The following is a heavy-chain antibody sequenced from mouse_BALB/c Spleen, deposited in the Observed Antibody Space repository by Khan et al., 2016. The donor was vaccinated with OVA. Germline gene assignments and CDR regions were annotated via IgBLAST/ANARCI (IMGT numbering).Heavy chain of an antibody. CDR2: IRTKSNNYGT. CDR1: GFTFNTSA. Sequence: EVQLVETGGGLVQPKGSLKLSCAASGFTFNTSAMNWVRQAPGKGLEWVDRIRTKSNNYGTYYADSAKDRFTISRDDSQRLLYLQMNNLKTEDTAMYYCVREGWDYWGQGTSVTVSS. J-gene: IGHJ4*01. V-gene: IGHV10S3*01. CDR3: VREGWDY.